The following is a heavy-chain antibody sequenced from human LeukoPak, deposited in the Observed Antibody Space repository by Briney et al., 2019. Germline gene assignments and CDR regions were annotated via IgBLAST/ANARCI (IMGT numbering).Heavy chain of an antibody. CDR2: IWYDGSTK. V-gene: IGHV3-33*01. CDR3: ARDKWNYYDSSGYYPY. D-gene: IGHD3-22*01. Sequence: PGGSLRPSCVVSGFTLSSYGMHWVRQAPGKGLEWVAMIWYDGSTKHYADSVKGRFTISRDSAKNTVYLQMNSLRAEDTAVYYCARDKWNYYDSSGYYPYWGQGTLVTVSS. J-gene: IGHJ4*02. CDR1: GFTLSSYG.